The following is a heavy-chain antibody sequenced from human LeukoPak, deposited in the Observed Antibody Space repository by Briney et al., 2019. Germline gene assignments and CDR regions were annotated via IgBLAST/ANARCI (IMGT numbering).Heavy chain of an antibody. CDR1: GFTFSSSW. V-gene: IGHV3-74*01. D-gene: IGHD6-19*01. J-gene: IGHJ3*02. Sequence: GGSLRLSCAASGFTFSSSWMHWVRQAPGEGLVWVSRIQSDGSSTNYADSVKGRFTISRDNAKNTLYLQMSSLRAEDTAMYYCARVAVGGTRAFDIWGQGTMVTVSS. CDR2: IQSDGSST. CDR3: ARVAVGGTRAFDI.